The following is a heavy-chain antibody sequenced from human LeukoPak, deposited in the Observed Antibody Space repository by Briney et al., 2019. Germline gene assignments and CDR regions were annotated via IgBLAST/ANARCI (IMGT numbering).Heavy chain of an antibody. CDR2: I. V-gene: IGHV3-69-1*02. CDR3: ARGEEKATITALDS. J-gene: IGHJ4*02. D-gene: IGHD5-24*01. Sequence: SGGSLRLSCAASGFTFSNYDMHWVRQAPGKGLEWVSAIKGRFTISRDNAENSLYLQMNSLRAVDTAVYLCARGEEKATITALDSWGQGTLVTVSS. CDR1: GFTFSNYD.